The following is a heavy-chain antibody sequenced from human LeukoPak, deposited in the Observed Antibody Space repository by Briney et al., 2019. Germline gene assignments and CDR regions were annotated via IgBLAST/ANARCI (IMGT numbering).Heavy chain of an antibody. J-gene: IGHJ6*01. V-gene: IGHV3-23*01. CDR2: ISGSGGIT. D-gene: IGHD6-13*01. Sequence: GGSRRLSCAASGFTFSDYAMSWVRQAPGKGLEWVSSISGSGGITYFADSMKGRSTISRDNSNNTLYLQMNSLGAEDTAVYYCAKDSRYSSHWYYHTLDVRGQGTTVTVSS. CDR3: AKDSRYSSHWYYHTLDV. CDR1: GFTFSDYA.